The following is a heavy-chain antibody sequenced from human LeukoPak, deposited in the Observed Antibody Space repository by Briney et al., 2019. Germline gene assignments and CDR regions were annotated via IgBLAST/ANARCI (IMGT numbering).Heavy chain of an antibody. CDR2: INHSGST. CDR3: ASLGLRNYFDY. CDR1: GGSISNYY. Sequence: SETLSLTCTVSGGSISNYYWSWIRQPAGKGLEWIGEINHSGSTNYNPSLKSRVTISVDTSKNQFSLKLSSVTAADTAVYYCASLGLRNYFDYWGQGTLVTVSS. V-gene: IGHV4-34*01. J-gene: IGHJ4*02. D-gene: IGHD4-17*01.